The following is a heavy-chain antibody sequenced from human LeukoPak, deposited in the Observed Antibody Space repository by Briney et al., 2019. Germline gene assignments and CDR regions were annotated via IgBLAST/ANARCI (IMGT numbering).Heavy chain of an antibody. CDR3: TRHQTNNYGPGTPFDF. D-gene: IGHD3-10*01. CDR2: IYKTGST. CDR1: GFTFSSYA. Sequence: PGGSLRLSCAASGFTFSSYAMSWVRQAPGKGLEWIGSIYKTGSTNYSPSLKSRVFISVDTSNNQFSLNLSSVTAADTAVYFCTRHQTNNYGPGTPFDFWGQGTLVSVSS. J-gene: IGHJ4*02. V-gene: IGHV4-39*01.